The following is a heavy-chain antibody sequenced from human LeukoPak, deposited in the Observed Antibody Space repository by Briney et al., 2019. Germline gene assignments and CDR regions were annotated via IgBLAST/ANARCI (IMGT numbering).Heavy chain of an antibody. CDR2: IYSGGST. D-gene: IGHD4-11*01. J-gene: IGHJ4*02. Sequence: GGSLRLSCAASGFTVSSNYLSWVRQAPGKGLEWVSVIYSGGSTYYADSVKGRFTISRDSAKNSLYLQMNSLRAEDTAVYYCARDYSNYGGGFDYWGQGILVTVSS. CDR1: GFTVSSNY. V-gene: IGHV3-66*01. CDR3: ARDYSNYGGGFDY.